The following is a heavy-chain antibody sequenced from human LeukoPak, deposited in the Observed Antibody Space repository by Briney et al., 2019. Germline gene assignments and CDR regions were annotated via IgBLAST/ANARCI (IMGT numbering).Heavy chain of an antibody. J-gene: IGHJ4*02. Sequence: PGGSLRLSCAASRFTFSSYGMHWVRQTPGKGLEWVAFIRHDGSYQQYADSVKGRFTVSRDNSKDTVHLQMNSLRTEDTAVYYCAKNRDSSDYPRDFDYWGQGTLVTVSS. CDR3: AKNRDSSDYPRDFDY. V-gene: IGHV3-30*02. CDR1: RFTFSSYG. D-gene: IGHD6-19*01. CDR2: IRHDGSYQ.